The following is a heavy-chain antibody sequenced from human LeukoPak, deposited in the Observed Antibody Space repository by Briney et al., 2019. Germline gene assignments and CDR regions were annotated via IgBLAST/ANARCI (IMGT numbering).Heavy chain of an antibody. V-gene: IGHV4-39*07. J-gene: IGHJ4*02. D-gene: IGHD3-9*01. Sequence: SETLSLTCTVSGGSISSSGYYWGWIRQPPGKGLEWIGSIYYSGNPQYNPSLKSRVTISVDTSKNQFSLKLSSVTAADTAVYYCAGYLTGYYTSDYWGQGTLVTVSS. CDR3: AGYLTGYYTSDY. CDR1: GGSISSSGYY. CDR2: IYYSGNP.